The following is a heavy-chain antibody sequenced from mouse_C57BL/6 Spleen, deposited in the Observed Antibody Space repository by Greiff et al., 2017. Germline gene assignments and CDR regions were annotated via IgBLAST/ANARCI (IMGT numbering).Heavy chain of an antibody. D-gene: IGHD1-1*01. J-gene: IGHJ4*01. Sequence: VQLQQPGAELVMPGASVKLSCKASGYTFTSYWMHWVKQRPGQGLEWIGEIDPSDSYTNYNQKFKGKSTSTVDKSSSTAYMQLSSLTSEDSAVYYCARGTSSSYAMDYWGQGTSVTVSS. CDR3: ARGTSSSYAMDY. V-gene: IGHV1-69*01. CDR2: IDPSDSYT. CDR1: GYTFTSYW.